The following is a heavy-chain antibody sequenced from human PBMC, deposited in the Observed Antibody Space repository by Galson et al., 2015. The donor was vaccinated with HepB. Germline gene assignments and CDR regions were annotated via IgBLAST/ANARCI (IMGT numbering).Heavy chain of an antibody. CDR2: ISSSSSYI. CDR3: ARAGSGWSRPY. V-gene: IGHV3-21*01. Sequence: SLRLSCAASGFTFSSYSMNWVRQAPGKGLEWVSSISSSSSYIYYADSMKGRFTVSRDNAKNSLYLQMNSLRAEDTAVYYCARAGSGWSRPYCGQGTLVTVSS. CDR1: GFTFSSYS. J-gene: IGHJ4*02. D-gene: IGHD6-19*01.